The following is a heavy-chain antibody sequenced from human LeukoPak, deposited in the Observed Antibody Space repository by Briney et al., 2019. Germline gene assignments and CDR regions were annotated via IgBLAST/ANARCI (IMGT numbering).Heavy chain of an antibody. D-gene: IGHD4-17*01. V-gene: IGHV3-30*02. CDR1: GFTFGSYG. Sequence: GGSLRLSCAASGFTFGSYGMHWVRQAPGKGLDWVAFVRYDGNNPCYSASVKGRFTISRDNSKNTVLLQMNNLRLEDAAVYYCARGSRYGDYPYYCDFWGQGTLVTVSS. J-gene: IGHJ4*02. CDR3: ARGSRYGDYPYYCDF. CDR2: VRYDGNNP.